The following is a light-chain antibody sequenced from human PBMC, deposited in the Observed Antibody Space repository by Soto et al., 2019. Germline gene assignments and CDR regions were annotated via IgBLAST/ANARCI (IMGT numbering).Light chain of an antibody. Sequence: EIVLTQSPATLSLSPGERATLSCRASQSVNNFLAWYQQRPGQAPRLLIYDASNRATGIPARFSGSGSGTDLTLIISSLEPEDFAVYYCQQRSNWPLTFGGGAKVDIK. J-gene: IGKJ4*01. V-gene: IGKV3-11*01. CDR3: QQRSNWPLT. CDR1: QSVNNF. CDR2: DAS.